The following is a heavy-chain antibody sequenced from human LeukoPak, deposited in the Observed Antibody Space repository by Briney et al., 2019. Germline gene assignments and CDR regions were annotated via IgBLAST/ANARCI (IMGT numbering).Heavy chain of an antibody. CDR3: ARVGEPYCGGDCYSGNYFDY. J-gene: IGHJ4*02. V-gene: IGHV4-31*03. Sequence: PSETLSLTCTVSGGSISSGGYYWSWIRQHPGKGLEWIGYIYYSGSTYYNPSLKSRVTISVDTSKNQFSLKLSSVTAADMAVYYCARVGEPYCGGDCYSGNYFDYWGQGTLVTVSS. CDR1: GGSISSGGYY. CDR2: IYYSGST. D-gene: IGHD2-21*02.